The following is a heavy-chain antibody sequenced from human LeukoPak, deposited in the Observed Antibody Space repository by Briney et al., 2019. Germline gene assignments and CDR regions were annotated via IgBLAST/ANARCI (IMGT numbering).Heavy chain of an antibody. CDR1: GYSISSGYY. CDR2: IYHSGST. CDR3: ARDIASDY. Sequence: SETLSLTCAVSGYSISSGYYWGWIRQPPGKGLEWIGSIYHSGSTNYNPSLKSRVTISVDTSKNQFSLKLSSVTAADTAVYYCARDIASDYWGQGTLVTVSS. V-gene: IGHV4-38-2*02. J-gene: IGHJ4*02. D-gene: IGHD3-16*02.